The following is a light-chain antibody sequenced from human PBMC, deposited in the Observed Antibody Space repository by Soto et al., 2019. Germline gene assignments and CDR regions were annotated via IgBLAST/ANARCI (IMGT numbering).Light chain of an antibody. J-gene: IGKJ4*01. CDR3: QQYDKTVPPVT. Sequence: DIILTQSPAIVSVSPGERATLSCRASRSVSTNLAWYQHKHGQAPRLLIYGASTRVTDIPPRFSGSGPGTEFTLTINYSKSEDFGVYYCQQYDKTVPPVTFGGGTKVEI. V-gene: IGKV3-15*01. CDR2: GAS. CDR1: RSVSTN.